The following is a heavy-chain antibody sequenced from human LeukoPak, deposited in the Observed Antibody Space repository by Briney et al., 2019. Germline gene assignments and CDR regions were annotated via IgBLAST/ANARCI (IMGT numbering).Heavy chain of an antibody. J-gene: IGHJ6*03. CDR3: ARGTEQLVLRYYYYYMDV. D-gene: IGHD6-13*01. V-gene: IGHV3-7*01. CDR1: GFTYTIYW. CDR2: IGQHGSEK. Sequence: GGSLRLSCAASGFTYTIYWMSWVRQAPGKGLEWVANIGQHGSEKYYADSVKGRFTISRDNSKNTLYLQMNSLRAEDTAVYYCARGTEQLVLRYYYYYMDVWGKGTTVTVSS.